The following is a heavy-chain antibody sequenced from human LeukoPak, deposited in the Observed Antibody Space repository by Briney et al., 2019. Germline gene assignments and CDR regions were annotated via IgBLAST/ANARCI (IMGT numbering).Heavy chain of an antibody. V-gene: IGHV3-23*01. CDR1: GFTFSSYA. CDR2: ISGSSDAT. D-gene: IGHD2-2*02. CDR3: ASCSSTSCYSQDY. Sequence: GGSLRLSCAASGFTFSSYAMTWARQAPGKGLEWVSAISGSSDATYYADSVKGRFTISGDNSKNTLYLQMNSLRAEDTAVYYCASCSSTSCYSQDYWGQGTLVTVSS. J-gene: IGHJ4*02.